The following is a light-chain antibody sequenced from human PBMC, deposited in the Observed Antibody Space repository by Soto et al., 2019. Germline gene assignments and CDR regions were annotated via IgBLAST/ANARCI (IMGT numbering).Light chain of an antibody. J-gene: IGKJ2*01. CDR2: AAS. CDR1: QTINNH. Sequence: DTQMTQSPSSLPASVSDRVTITCRASQTINNHLNWYQQKPWKAPQVLIYAASSLQSGVPSRFTGSGSGTDFTLTISSLQSEDFGTYYCQQSYSTPRTFGHGTKLEIK. CDR3: QQSYSTPRT. V-gene: IGKV1-39*01.